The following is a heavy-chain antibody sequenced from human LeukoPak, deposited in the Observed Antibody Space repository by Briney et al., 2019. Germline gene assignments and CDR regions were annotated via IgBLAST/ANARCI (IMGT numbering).Heavy chain of an antibody. V-gene: IGHV4-39*07. CDR3: ARQSGYRAGMGAFDI. Sequence: SSETLSLTCTVSGGSISSSSYYWGWIRQPPGKGLEWIGSIYYSGSTYYNPSLKSRVTISVDTSKNQFSLKLSSVTAADTAVYYCARQSGYRAGMGAFDIWGQGTMVTVSS. J-gene: IGHJ3*02. CDR1: GGSISSSSYY. CDR2: IYYSGST. D-gene: IGHD2-2*02.